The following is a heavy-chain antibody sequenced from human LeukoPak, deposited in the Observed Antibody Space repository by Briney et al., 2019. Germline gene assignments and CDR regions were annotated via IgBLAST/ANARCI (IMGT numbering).Heavy chain of an antibody. Sequence: GGSLRLSCAASGFTFSSYAMSWVRQAPGKGLEWVSSISSSSSYIYYADSVKGRFTISRDNAKNSLYLQMNSLRAEDTAVYYCARDRITMVRGVPASTYYFDYWGQGTLVTVSS. J-gene: IGHJ4*02. V-gene: IGHV3-21*01. D-gene: IGHD3-10*01. CDR1: GFTFSSYA. CDR2: ISSSSSYI. CDR3: ARDRITMVRGVPASTYYFDY.